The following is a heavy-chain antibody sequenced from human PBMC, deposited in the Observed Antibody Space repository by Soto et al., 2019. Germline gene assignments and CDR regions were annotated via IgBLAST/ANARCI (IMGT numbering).Heavy chain of an antibody. D-gene: IGHD3-3*02. CDR2: LFYSGST. CDR1: GTSISSSYHY. Sequence: PSETLSLTCTVSGTSISSSYHYWGCIRQPPGKGLEWIGNLFYSGSTYYNPALERRVTGSVDTSKNQFSLRLKSGTGADTAVYYCARTVEMSRILDFYYSYARDVGGKGTTVS. CDR3: ARTVEMSRILDFYYSYARDV. J-gene: IGHJ6*03. V-gene: IGHV4-39*01.